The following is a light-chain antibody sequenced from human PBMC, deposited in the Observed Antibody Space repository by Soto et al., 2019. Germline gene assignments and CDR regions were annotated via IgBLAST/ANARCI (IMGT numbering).Light chain of an antibody. V-gene: IGLV1-40*01. CDR2: DNT. Sequence: QSVLTQPPSVSGAQGQRVTISCTGSRSNIGAGYAVHWYQQFPGTAPKLLIYDNTNRPSGVPDRFSASKSATSASLAITGLQAEDEADYYCQSYDSSDKLIFGGGTQLTVL. CDR1: RSNIGAGYA. CDR3: QSYDSSDKLI. J-gene: IGLJ7*01.